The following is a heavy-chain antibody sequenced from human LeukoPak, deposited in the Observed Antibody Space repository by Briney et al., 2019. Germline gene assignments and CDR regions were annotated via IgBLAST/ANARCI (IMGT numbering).Heavy chain of an antibody. CDR3: ASGYSYGYSYYYMDV. Sequence: ASVKVSCKASGYTFTGYYIHWVRQAPGQGLEWMGWINPSSGGTNYAQKFQGRVAMTRDTSISTVYMELSRLRSDDTAVYYCASGYSYGYSYYYMDVWGKGTTVTVSS. V-gene: IGHV1-2*02. J-gene: IGHJ6*03. D-gene: IGHD5-18*01. CDR2: INPSSGGT. CDR1: GYTFTGYY.